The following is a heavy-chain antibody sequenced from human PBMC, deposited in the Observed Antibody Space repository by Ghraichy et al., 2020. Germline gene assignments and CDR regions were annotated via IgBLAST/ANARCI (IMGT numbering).Heavy chain of an antibody. Sequence: GESLNISCAASGFTFSSYSMNWVRQAPGKGLEWVSSISSSSSYIYYADSVKGRFTISRDNAKNSLYLQMNSLRAEDTAVYYCASGLDRDNWFDPWGQGTLVTVSS. J-gene: IGHJ5*02. CDR1: GFTFSSYS. V-gene: IGHV3-21*01. D-gene: IGHD3-10*01. CDR3: ASGLDRDNWFDP. CDR2: ISSSSSYI.